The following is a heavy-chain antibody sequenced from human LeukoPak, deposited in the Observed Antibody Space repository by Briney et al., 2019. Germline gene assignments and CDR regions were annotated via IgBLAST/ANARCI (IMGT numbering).Heavy chain of an antibody. CDR2: IWYDGSNK. CDR3: AKTKGYSYGYYFDY. D-gene: IGHD5-18*01. CDR1: GFTFSSYG. J-gene: IGHJ4*02. V-gene: IGHV3-30*02. Sequence: GGSLRLSCAASGFTFSSYGMHWVRQAPGKGLEWVAVIWYDGSNKYYADSVKGRFTISRDNSKNTLYLQMNSLRAEDTAVYYCAKTKGYSYGYYFDYWGQGTLVTVSS.